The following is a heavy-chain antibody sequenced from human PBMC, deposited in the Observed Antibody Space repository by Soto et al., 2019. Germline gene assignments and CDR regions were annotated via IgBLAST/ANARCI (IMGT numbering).Heavy chain of an antibody. D-gene: IGHD1-26*01. CDR2: IYWDDDK. CDR3: VYRRESIRSGNYYFDS. CDR1: GFSLNTAGVG. J-gene: IGHJ4*02. V-gene: IGHV2-5*02. Sequence: SGPTLVNPTQTLTLTCTFSGFSLNTAGVGVGWIRLPPGKALEWLALIYWDDDKRYSPALKSRLTITKDTSKNQVVLIMTNMDPVDTAKSYCVYRRESIRSGNYYFDSWGQGALVTVSS.